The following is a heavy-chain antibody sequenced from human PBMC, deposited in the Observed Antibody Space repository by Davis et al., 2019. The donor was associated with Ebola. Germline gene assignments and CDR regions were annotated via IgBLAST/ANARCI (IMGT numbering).Heavy chain of an antibody. J-gene: IGHJ6*02. V-gene: IGHV4-59*08. CDR3: ARSPLPFYYYGMDV. CDR2: FYYSGST. CDR1: GGSFSGYY. Sequence: MPSETLSLTCAVYGGSFSGYYWSWIRQPPGKGLEWIGYFYYSGSTNYSPSLKSRVTISVDTSKNHFSLKLSSVTAADTAVYYCARSPLPFYYYGMDVWGQGTTVTVSS.